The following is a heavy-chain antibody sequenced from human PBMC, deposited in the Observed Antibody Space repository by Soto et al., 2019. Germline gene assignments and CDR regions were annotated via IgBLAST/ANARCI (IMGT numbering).Heavy chain of an antibody. CDR1: GGSFSGYY. J-gene: IGHJ6*02. CDR2: INHSGST. Sequence: SETLSLTCAVYGGSFSGYYWSWIRQPPGKGLEWIGEINHSGSTNYNPSLKSRVTISVDTSKNQFSLKLSSVTAADTAVYYCARDSAISMTTVTTRNYYYGMDVWGQGTTVTVSS. CDR3: ARDSAISMTTVTTRNYYYGMDV. V-gene: IGHV4-34*01. D-gene: IGHD4-17*01.